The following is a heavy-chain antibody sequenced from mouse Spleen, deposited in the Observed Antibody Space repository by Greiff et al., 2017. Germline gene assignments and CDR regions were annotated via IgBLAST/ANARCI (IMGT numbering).Heavy chain of an antibody. J-gene: IGHJ2*01. CDR3: ARSYYRYDDY. V-gene: IGHV1-77*01. CDR2: IYPGSGNT. CDR1: GYTFTDYY. Sequence: QVQLQQSGAELARPGASVKLSCKASGYTFTDYYINWVKQRTGQGLEWIGEIYPGSGNTYYNEKFKGKATLTADKSSSTAYMQLSSLTSEDSAVYFCARSYYRYDDYWGQGTTLTVSS. D-gene: IGHD2-14*01.